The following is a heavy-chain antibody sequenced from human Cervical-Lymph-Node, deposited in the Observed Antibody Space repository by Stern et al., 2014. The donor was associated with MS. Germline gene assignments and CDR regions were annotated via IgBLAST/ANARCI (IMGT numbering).Heavy chain of an antibody. CDR2: IFSNDEK. D-gene: IGHD3-3*01. CDR1: GFSLSGGAMG. Sequence: QVTLKESGPALVKPTETLTLTCTVSGFSLSGGAMGVSWVRQPQGKALDWLANIFSNDEKYYNTSLRSRITITKDTTTSQAVHILTNVHPVDTATYYCARIRTRSTWPRSLDYWGQGTLVTVSS. V-gene: IGHV2-26*01. J-gene: IGHJ4*02. CDR3: ARIRTRSTWPRSLDY.